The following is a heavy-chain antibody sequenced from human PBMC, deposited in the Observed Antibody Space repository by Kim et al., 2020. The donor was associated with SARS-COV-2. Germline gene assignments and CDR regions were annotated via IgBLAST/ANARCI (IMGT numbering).Heavy chain of an antibody. V-gene: IGHV3-11*05. CDR3: ARDPKGRETFYYYFYGMDV. CDR2: ISSSGVYT. J-gene: IGHJ6*02. Sequence: GGSLTLSCAASGFTFSDYYMTWIRQAPGKGLEWVSYISSSGVYTNYAYSVQGRFTISRDNAQNALYLQMNSLRADDTAVYYCARDPKGRETFYYYFYGMDVWGQGTTVTVSS. CDR1: GFTFSDYY.